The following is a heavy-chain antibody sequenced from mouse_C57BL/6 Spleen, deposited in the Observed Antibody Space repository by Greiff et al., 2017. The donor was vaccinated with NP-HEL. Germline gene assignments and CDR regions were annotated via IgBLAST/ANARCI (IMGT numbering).Heavy chain of an antibody. CDR2: IRNKANGYTT. Sequence: EVMLVESGGGLVQPGGSLSLSCAASGFTFTDYYMSWVRQPPGKALEWLGFIRNKANGYTTEYSASVKGRFTISRDNSQSILYLQMNALRAEDSATYYCARSHYGSAGFAYWGQGTLVTVSA. V-gene: IGHV7-3*01. CDR3: ARSHYGSAGFAY. CDR1: GFTFTDYY. J-gene: IGHJ3*01. D-gene: IGHD1-1*01.